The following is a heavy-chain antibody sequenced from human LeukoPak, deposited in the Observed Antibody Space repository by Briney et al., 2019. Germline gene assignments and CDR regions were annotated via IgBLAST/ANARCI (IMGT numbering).Heavy chain of an antibody. CDR3: ASYCSSNSCRDFDY. CDR2: ISSSGSAI. D-gene: IGHD2-2*01. Sequence: PGGSLRLSCAASGFTFSSYEMNWVRLAPGKGLEWVSFISSSGSAIHYADSMKGRFTISRDNAKNSLYLQMNSLRPEDTALYYCASYCSSNSCRDFDYWGQGTQVTVSS. J-gene: IGHJ4*02. V-gene: IGHV3-48*03. CDR1: GFTFSSYE.